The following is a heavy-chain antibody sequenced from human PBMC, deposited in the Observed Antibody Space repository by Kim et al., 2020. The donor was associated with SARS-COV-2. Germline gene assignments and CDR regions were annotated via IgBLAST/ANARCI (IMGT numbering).Heavy chain of an antibody. D-gene: IGHD4-17*01. J-gene: IGHJ5*02. V-gene: IGHV3-64*01. CDR3: ARDFDHGDYVLWFDP. Sequence: NSVKGRFTISRDNSKNTLYLQMGSLRAEDMAVYYCARDFDHGDYVLWFDPWGQGTLVTVSS.